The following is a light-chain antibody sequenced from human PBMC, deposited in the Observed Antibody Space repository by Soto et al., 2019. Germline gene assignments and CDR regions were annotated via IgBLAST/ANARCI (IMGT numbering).Light chain of an antibody. Sequence: QSVLTQPASVSGSPGQSITISCTGTSSDVGGYKYVSWYQQHPGKAPKLMIFDVSNRPSGVSSRFSGSKSGNTASLTISGLQAEDEADYYCSSFTSSSTRVFGGGTKLTVL. J-gene: IGLJ2*01. V-gene: IGLV2-14*01. CDR3: SSFTSSSTRV. CDR2: DVS. CDR1: SSDVGGYKY.